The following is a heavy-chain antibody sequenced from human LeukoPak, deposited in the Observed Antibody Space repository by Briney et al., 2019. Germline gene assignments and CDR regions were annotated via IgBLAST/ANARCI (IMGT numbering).Heavy chain of an antibody. CDR1: GFTFSSYA. CDR3: ARGPSYYYDSSGYYTIFDY. D-gene: IGHD3-22*01. V-gene: IGHV3-30-3*01. CDR2: ISYDGSNK. J-gene: IGHJ4*02. Sequence: PGGSLRLSCAASGFTFSSYAMHWVRQAPGKGLEWVAVISYDGSNKYYADSVKGRFTISRDNSKNTLYLQMNSLRAEDTAVYYCARGPSYYYDSSGYYTIFDYWGQGTLVTVSS.